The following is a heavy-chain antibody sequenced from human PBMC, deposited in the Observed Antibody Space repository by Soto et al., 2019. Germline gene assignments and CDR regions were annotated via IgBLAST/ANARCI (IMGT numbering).Heavy chain of an antibody. J-gene: IGHJ6*02. Sequence: QVQLVESGGGVVQPGRSLRLSCAASGFTFSSYGMHWVRQAPGKGLEWVAVISYDGSNKYYADSVKGRFTISRDNSKNTLYLQMNSRRAEDTAVYYCAKDRGDYASYYYYGMDVWGQGTTVTVSS. CDR2: ISYDGSNK. CDR3: AKDRGDYASYYYYGMDV. D-gene: IGHD4-17*01. CDR1: GFTFSSYG. V-gene: IGHV3-30*18.